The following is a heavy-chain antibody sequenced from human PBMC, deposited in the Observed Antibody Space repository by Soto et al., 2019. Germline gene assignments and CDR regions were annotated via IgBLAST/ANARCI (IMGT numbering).Heavy chain of an antibody. CDR1: GFTFTNYA. D-gene: IGHD3-3*01. Sequence: AGGSLRLSCAASGFTFTNYAMNWVRQAPGKGLEWVSAISGSVDRTYYADSVKGRFTISRDNSRNTLYLQMNSLRAEDTAVYYCAKDRYYDFWSGRYYFDYWGQGTLVTVSS. J-gene: IGHJ4*02. CDR3: AKDRYYDFWSGRYYFDY. CDR2: ISGSVDRT. V-gene: IGHV3-23*01.